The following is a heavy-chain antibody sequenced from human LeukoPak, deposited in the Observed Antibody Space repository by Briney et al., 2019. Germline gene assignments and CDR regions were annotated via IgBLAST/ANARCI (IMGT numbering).Heavy chain of an antibody. V-gene: IGHV3-23*01. CDR3: AKGRWEVNLSDAFDI. Sequence: GGSLRLSCAASGFTFSSYAMSWVRQAPEKGLEWVSGICGSCGSTYYADSVKGRFTISRDNSKNTLYLQMNSLRAEDTAVYYYAKGRWEVNLSDAFDIWGQGSMVTVSS. D-gene: IGHD1-26*01. CDR1: GFTFSSYA. CDR2: ICGSCGST. J-gene: IGHJ3*02.